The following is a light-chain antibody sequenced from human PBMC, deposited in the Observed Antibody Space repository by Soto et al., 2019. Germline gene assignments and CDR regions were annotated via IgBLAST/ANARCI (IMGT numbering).Light chain of an antibody. CDR1: QDISNY. Sequence: DIQMTQSPSSLSASVGDRVTITCQASQDISNYLNWYQQKPGKAPKLLIYDASNLETGVPSRFNGSGSGTDFTSTISSLQPEDIATYYCQQYDNLPIFTFGPGTKVDIK. J-gene: IGKJ3*01. CDR3: QQYDNLPIFT. V-gene: IGKV1-33*01. CDR2: DAS.